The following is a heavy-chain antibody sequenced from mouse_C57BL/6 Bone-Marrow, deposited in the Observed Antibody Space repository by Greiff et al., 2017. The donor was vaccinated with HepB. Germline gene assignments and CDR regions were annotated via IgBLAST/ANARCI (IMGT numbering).Heavy chain of an antibody. CDR1: GFTFSDYY. Sequence: EVKLVESEGGLVQPGSSMKLSCTASGFTFSDYYMAWVRQVPEKGLEWVANINYDGSSTYYLDSLKSRFIISRDNAKNILYLQMSSLKSEDTATYYCARLGSYGKEYYFDYWGQGTTLTVSS. J-gene: IGHJ2*01. V-gene: IGHV5-16*01. CDR3: ARLGSYGKEYYFDY. D-gene: IGHD2-1*01. CDR2: INYDGSST.